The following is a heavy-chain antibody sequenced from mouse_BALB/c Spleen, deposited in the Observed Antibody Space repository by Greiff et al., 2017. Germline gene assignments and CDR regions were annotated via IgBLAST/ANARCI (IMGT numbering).Heavy chain of an antibody. Sequence: EVQLQQSGAELVKPGASVKLSCTASGFNIKDTYMHWVKQRPEQGLEWIGRIDPANGNTKYDPKFQGKATITADTSSNTAYLQLSSLTSEDTAVYYCARDDYDVEKTWFAYWGQGTLVTVSA. D-gene: IGHD2-4*01. J-gene: IGHJ3*01. CDR2: IDPANGNT. CDR3: ARDDYDVEKTWFAY. CDR1: GFNIKDTY. V-gene: IGHV14-3*02.